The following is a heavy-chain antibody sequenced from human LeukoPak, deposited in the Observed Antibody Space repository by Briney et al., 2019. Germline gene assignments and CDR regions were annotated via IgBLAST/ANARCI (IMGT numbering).Heavy chain of an antibody. CDR3: ARHVGGYYYDSSGYE. J-gene: IGHJ4*02. CDR1: GYSFTNYW. Sequence: GESLKISCKGSGYSFTNYWIGWVRQMPGKGLEWMGIIYPGDSDTRYSPSFQGQVTISADKSISTAYLQWSSLKASDTAMYYCARHVGGYYYDSSGYEWGQGTLVTVSS. CDR2: IYPGDSDT. D-gene: IGHD3-22*01. V-gene: IGHV5-51*01.